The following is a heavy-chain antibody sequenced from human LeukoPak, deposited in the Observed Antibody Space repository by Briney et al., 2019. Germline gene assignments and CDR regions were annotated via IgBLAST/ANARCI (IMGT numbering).Heavy chain of an antibody. CDR1: GGSISSSSYY. Sequence: PSETLSLTCTVSGGSISSSSYYWGWIRQPPGKGLEWIGSIYYSGSTYYNPSLKSRVTISVDTSKNQFSLKLSSVTAADTAVYYCAGLMVRGVIFDYWGQGTLVTVSS. J-gene: IGHJ4*02. D-gene: IGHD3-10*01. V-gene: IGHV4-39*01. CDR2: IYYSGST. CDR3: AGLMVRGVIFDY.